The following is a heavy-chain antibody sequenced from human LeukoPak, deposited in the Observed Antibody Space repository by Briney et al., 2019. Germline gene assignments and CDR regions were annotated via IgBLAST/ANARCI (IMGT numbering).Heavy chain of an antibody. CDR1: GGSISSSSYY. CDR2: INHSGST. J-gene: IGHJ5*02. Sequence: SETLSLTCTVSGGSISSSSYYWGWIRQPPGKGLEWIGEINHSGSTNYNPSLKSRVTISVDTSKNQFSLKLSSVTAADTAVYYCATSRQLLDNWFDPWGQGTLVTVSS. D-gene: IGHD2-2*01. V-gene: IGHV4-39*01. CDR3: ATSRQLLDNWFDP.